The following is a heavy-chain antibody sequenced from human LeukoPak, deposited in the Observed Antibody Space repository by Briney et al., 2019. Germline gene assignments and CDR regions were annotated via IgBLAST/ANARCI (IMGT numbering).Heavy chain of an antibody. D-gene: IGHD5-12*01. CDR3: AKSSGYDLFDY. J-gene: IGHJ4*02. CDR1: GFTFSNYA. Sequence: QPGGSLRLSCAASGFTFSNYAMSWVRQAPGKGLEWVSAISGSGGNTYYADSVKGRFTISRDNSKNTLYLQMNSLRAEDTAGYYCAKSSGYDLFDYWGQGTLVTVSS. V-gene: IGHV3-23*01. CDR2: ISGSGGNT.